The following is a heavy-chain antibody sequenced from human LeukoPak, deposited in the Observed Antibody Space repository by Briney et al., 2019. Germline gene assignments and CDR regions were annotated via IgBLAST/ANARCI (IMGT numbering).Heavy chain of an antibody. D-gene: IGHD6-13*01. CDR3: ATYSSSYYYFVY. V-gene: IGHV3-64*04. CDR2: ISDSGGST. Sequence: GGSLRLSCSASGFPFSSYAMHWVRQAPGKGLEYVSAISDSGGSTYYADSVKGRFTISRDDSKNTLFLQMNSLQTEDAALYYCATYSSSYYYFVYWGQGTLVTVSS. CDR1: GFPFSSYA. J-gene: IGHJ4*02.